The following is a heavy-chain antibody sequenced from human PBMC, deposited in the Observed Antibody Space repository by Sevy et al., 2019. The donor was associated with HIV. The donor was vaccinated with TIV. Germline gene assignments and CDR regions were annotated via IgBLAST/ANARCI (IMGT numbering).Heavy chain of an antibody. CDR2: ISYDGSNK. J-gene: IGHJ4*02. D-gene: IGHD2-2*01. V-gene: IGHV3-30-3*01. CDR3: ARWVCISTSCLVDY. CDR1: GFTFSSYA. Sequence: GSLRLSCAASGFTFSSYAMHWVRQAPGKGLEWVAVISYDGSNKYYAVSVKGRFTISRDNSKNTLYLQMNSLRAEDTAVYYCARWVCISTSCLVDYWGQGTLVTVSS.